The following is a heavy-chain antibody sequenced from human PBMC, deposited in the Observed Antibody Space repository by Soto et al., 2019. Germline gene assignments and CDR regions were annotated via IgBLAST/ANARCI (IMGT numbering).Heavy chain of an antibody. CDR3: AADSFGSSPDYYYYYGMDV. J-gene: IGHJ6*02. CDR1: GFTFTSSA. D-gene: IGHD6-6*01. V-gene: IGHV1-58*01. Sequence: ASVKVSFKASGFTFTSSAVQWLRQARGQRLEWIGWIVVGSGNTNYAQKFQERVTITRDMSTSTAYMELSSLRSEDTAVYYCAADSFGSSPDYYYYYGMDVWGQGTTVNVS. CDR2: IVVGSGNT.